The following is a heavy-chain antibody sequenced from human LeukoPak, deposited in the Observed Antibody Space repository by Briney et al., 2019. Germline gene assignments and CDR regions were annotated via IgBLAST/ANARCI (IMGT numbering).Heavy chain of an antibody. Sequence: GGSLRLSCAASGFTFDDYAMHWVRQAPGKGLEWVSGISWNSGGIGYADSVKGRFTISRDNAKNSLYLQMNSLRAEDTAVYYCARDIYDILTGYYIFDYWGQGTLVTVSS. CDR1: GFTFDDYA. J-gene: IGHJ4*02. V-gene: IGHV3-9*01. CDR3: ARDIYDILTGYYIFDY. CDR2: ISWNSGGI. D-gene: IGHD3-9*01.